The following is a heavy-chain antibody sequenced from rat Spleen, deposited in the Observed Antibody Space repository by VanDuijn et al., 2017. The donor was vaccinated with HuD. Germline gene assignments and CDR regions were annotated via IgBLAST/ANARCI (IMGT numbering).Heavy chain of an antibody. Sequence: QVQLKESGPGLVQPSETLSLTCTVSGFSLIGYSVHWVRQPPGKGLEWMGVMWSGGTTDYNSPLKSRLSIIRDTSKNQVFLKMNSLQTDDSGTYYCTRDGGELTPFDYWGQGVMVTVSS. CDR2: MWSGGTT. V-gene: IGHV2-45*01. D-gene: IGHD1-1*01. CDR3: TRDGGELTPFDY. CDR1: GFSLIGYS. J-gene: IGHJ2*01.